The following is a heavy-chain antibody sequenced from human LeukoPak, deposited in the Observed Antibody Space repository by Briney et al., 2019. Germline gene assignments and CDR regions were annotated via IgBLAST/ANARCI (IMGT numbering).Heavy chain of an antibody. CDR1: GLTVSSNY. D-gene: IGHD3-22*01. J-gene: IGHJ3*02. CDR3: AREYNSGPKQTDAFDI. CDR2: ISGDEIWT. Sequence: GGSLRLSCAASGLTVSSNYMSWVRQAPGKGLVWVSRISGDEIWTSYADSVKGRFIISRDNAKDTLYLQMNSLRTEDTAVYYCAREYNSGPKQTDAFDIWGQGTMVTVSS. V-gene: IGHV3-74*01.